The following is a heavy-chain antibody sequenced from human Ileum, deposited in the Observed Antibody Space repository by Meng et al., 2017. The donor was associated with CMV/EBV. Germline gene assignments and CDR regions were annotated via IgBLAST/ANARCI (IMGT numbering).Heavy chain of an antibody. J-gene: IGHJ4*02. CDR1: GGPVNTGSSY. Sequence: SETLSLTCTVSGGPVNTGSSYWSWIRQSPGKGLEWIGHVFYIGKTNYNPSLKSRVSMSIDPSKNQFSLRLTSVTPADTALYYCARDVVYPYYFDSWGQGNPVTVSS. D-gene: IGHD1-14*01. V-gene: IGHV4-61*01. CDR2: VFYIGKT. CDR3: ARDVVYPYYFDS.